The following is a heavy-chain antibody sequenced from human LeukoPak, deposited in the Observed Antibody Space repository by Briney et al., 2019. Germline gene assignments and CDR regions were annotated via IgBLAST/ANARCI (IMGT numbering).Heavy chain of an antibody. CDR2: IYTSGST. D-gene: IGHD3-3*01. V-gene: IGHV4-61*02. CDR1: GGSISSGSYY. J-gene: IGHJ3*02. CDR3: ARDFLEWLSRKDAFDI. Sequence: PSRTLSLTCTVSGGSISSGSYYWSWIRQPAGKGLEWIGRIYTSGSTNYNPSLKSRVTISVDTSKNQFSLKLSSVTAADTAVYYCARDFLEWLSRKDAFDIWGQGTMVTVSS.